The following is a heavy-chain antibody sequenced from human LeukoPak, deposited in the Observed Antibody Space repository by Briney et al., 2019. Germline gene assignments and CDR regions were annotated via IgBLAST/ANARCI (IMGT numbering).Heavy chain of an antibody. CDR2: LHVSGNT. CDR3: ARDPLRSSFDS. CDR1: GGSLANNR. D-gene: IGHD1-26*01. J-gene: IGHJ4*02. V-gene: IGHV4-4*07. Sequence: SETLSLTCAVSGGSLANNRWAWIRLPAGKGLEWIGRLHVSGNTNFNPSLKSRVTISVDTSKNQFSLKMTSMTAADTAVYFCARDPLRSSFDSWDQGILVTVAP.